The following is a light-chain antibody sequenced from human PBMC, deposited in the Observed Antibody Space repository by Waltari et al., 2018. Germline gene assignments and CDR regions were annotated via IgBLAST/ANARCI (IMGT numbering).Light chain of an antibody. CDR3: QQYYSFPQT. CDR2: WAS. J-gene: IGKJ1*01. CDR1: QSVLYSSINQNY. Sequence: DIVMTQSPDSLAVSLGETATINCKSRQSVLYSSINQNYLAWYQQKPGQPPKLLIYWASTRESGVPDRFSGSGSGTDFTLTISSLQAEDVAVYYCQQYYSFPQTFGQGTKVEIK. V-gene: IGKV4-1*01.